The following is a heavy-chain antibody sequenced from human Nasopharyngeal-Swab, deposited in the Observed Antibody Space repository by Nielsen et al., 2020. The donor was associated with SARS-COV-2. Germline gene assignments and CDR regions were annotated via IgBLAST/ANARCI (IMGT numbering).Heavy chain of an antibody. CDR3: ARQGTHYYGSGSYYTQFDY. Sequence: GESLKISCKGSGYSFTSYWIGWVRQMPGKGLEWMGIIYPGDSDTRYSPSFQGQVTISADKSISTASLQWSSLKASDTAMYYCARQGTHYYGSGSYYTQFDYWGQGTLVTVSS. J-gene: IGHJ4*02. D-gene: IGHD3-10*01. CDR2: IYPGDSDT. V-gene: IGHV5-51*01. CDR1: GYSFTSYW.